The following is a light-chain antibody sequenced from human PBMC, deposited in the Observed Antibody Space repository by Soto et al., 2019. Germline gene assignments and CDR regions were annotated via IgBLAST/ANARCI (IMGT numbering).Light chain of an antibody. CDR3: QQYGSSPPWA. CDR1: QSIGTN. Sequence: EVVMVQSPDTLSVSPGERATLSCRASQSIGTNLAWYQQKPGQPPRLLIYAASARPTDIPDRFSGSGSGTEFILTVSRLEPEYFAVYNCQQYGSSPPWAFGQGTKVEIK. J-gene: IGKJ1*01. CDR2: AAS. V-gene: IGKV3-20*01.